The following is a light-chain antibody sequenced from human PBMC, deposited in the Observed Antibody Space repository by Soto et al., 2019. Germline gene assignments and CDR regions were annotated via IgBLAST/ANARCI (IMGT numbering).Light chain of an antibody. CDR1: SSNIGAGYD. CDR3: QVYDSRMSGYV. V-gene: IGLV1-40*01. Sequence: QSVLTQPPSVSGAPGQRVTISCTGSSSNIGAGYDVHWYQQLPGTAPKLLIYDNSNRPSGVPDRFSGSKSGTSDSLAITGLQADDEADYYGQVYDSRMSGYVFGPGTQVTVL. CDR2: DNS. J-gene: IGLJ1*01.